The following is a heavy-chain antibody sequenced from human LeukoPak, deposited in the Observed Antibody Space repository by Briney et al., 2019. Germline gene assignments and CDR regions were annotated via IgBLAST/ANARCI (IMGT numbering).Heavy chain of an antibody. CDR1: GFTFSSYS. CDR3: ARAIIAAAGTGFDY. CDR2: IKQDGSEK. J-gene: IGHJ4*02. Sequence: GGSLRLSCAASGFTFSSYSMNWVRQTPGKGLEWVANIKQDGSEKYYVDSVKGRFTISRDNAKNSLYLQMNSLRAEDTAVYYCARAIIAAAGTGFDYWGQGTLVTVSS. V-gene: IGHV3-7*04. D-gene: IGHD6-13*01.